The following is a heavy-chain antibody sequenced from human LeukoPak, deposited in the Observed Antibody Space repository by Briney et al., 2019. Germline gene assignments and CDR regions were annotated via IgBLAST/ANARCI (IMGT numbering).Heavy chain of an antibody. D-gene: IGHD1-26*01. J-gene: IGHJ6*02. CDR2: IYYSGST. Sequence: SQTLSLNCTVSGGSISRGGYYWGWIRQGPGRGGGWNGSIYYSGSTYYNPSLKSRVTISVDTSKNQFSLKLSSVTAADTAVYYCARGPDPGKVGAAIHYYYGMDVWGQGTTVTVSS. CDR3: ARGPDPGKVGAAIHYYYGMDV. V-gene: IGHV4-39*01. CDR1: GGSISRGGYY.